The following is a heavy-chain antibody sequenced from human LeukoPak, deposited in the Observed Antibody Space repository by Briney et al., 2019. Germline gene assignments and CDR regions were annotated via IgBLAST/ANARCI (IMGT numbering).Heavy chain of an antibody. CDR3: ARDGVTVTTSFLRYYYYYMDV. Sequence: GGSLRLSCAASGFTFSDYYMSWVRQAPGKRLEWVSYICSSGSTIYYADSVKGRFTISRDNAKNSLYLQMNSLRAEDTAVYYCARDGVTVTTSFLRYYYYYMDVWGKGTTVTVSS. CDR1: GFTFSDYY. D-gene: IGHD4-17*01. J-gene: IGHJ6*03. V-gene: IGHV3-11*04. CDR2: ICSSGSTI.